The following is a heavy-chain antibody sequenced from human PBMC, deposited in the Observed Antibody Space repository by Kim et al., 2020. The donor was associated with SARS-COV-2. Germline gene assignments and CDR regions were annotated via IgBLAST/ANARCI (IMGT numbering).Heavy chain of an antibody. CDR3: ARGASRSLDY. V-gene: IGHV6-1*01. D-gene: IGHD3-16*01. J-gene: IGHJ4*02. CDR1: GDSVSNSGVA. Sequence: SETLSLTCAISGDSVSNSGVAWNWIRQSPSRGLEWLGRTFFRSTKWYNDYTDFVNSRMTISPDVSKNQFSLQLNSVTPEDTAVYYCARGASRSLDYWGQGTLLTVSS. CDR2: TFFRSTKWYN.